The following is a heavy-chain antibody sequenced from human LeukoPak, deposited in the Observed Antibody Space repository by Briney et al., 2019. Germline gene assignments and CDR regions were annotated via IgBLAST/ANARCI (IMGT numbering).Heavy chain of an antibody. J-gene: IGHJ3*02. CDR3: ARGGRAGWSGSYEDSFDI. D-gene: IGHD1-26*01. Sequence: GGSLRLSCVASGFSFGSYWMAWVRQAPGKGLEWVANMKHDGIEKYHVDSVKGRFTISRDNTKNSLYLHMSSLRADDTAVYYCARGGRAGWSGSYEDSFDIWGQGTMVTVSS. V-gene: IGHV3-7*05. CDR2: MKHDGIEK. CDR1: GFSFGSYW.